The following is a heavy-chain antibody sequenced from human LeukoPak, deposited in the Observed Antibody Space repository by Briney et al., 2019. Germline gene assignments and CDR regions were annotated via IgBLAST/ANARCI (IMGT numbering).Heavy chain of an antibody. CDR1: GGSINGYF. D-gene: IGHD1-14*01. CDR2: IHTSGTT. Sequence: SSETPSLTCTVSGGSINGYFCTWLRQSAGAGLECIGRIHTSGTTYYNPSLKSRVSMSVDTSNNKFSLRLNSVTAADTAVYYCARDPAGHGRYFDYWGQGALVTVSS. CDR3: ARDPAGHGRYFDY. J-gene: IGHJ4*02. V-gene: IGHV4-4*07.